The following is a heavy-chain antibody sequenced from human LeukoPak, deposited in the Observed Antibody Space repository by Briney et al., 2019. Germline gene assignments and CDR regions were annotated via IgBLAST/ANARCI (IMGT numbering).Heavy chain of an antibody. CDR1: GTSITRTY. CDR3: ARRATSGNYQMLHFDS. J-gene: IGHJ4*01. Sequence: SETLSLTCTVSGTSITRTYWSWLRQPPGRGLESVGYVYDTGDTNYNPSLKSRVTMSLDTSKNQFSLTLSSVTAADTAIYYCARRATSGNYQMLHFDSWGQGILVTVSS. V-gene: IGHV4-59*08. CDR2: VYDTGDT. D-gene: IGHD1-7*01.